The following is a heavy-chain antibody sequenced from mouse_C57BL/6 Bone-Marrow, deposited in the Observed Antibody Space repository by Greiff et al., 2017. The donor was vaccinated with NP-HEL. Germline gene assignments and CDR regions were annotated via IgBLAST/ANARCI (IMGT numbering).Heavy chain of an antibody. CDR1: GFTFSSYA. CDR3: TRDIYYYGSRGYFDY. V-gene: IGHV5-9-1*02. CDR2: ISSGGDYI. D-gene: IGHD1-1*01. J-gene: IGHJ2*01. Sequence: EVQGVESGEGLVKPGGSLKLSCAASGFTFSSYAMSWVRQTPEKRLEWVAYISSGGDYIYYADTVKGRFTISRDNARNTLYLQMSSLKSEDTAMYYCTRDIYYYGSRGYFDYWGQGTTLTVSS.